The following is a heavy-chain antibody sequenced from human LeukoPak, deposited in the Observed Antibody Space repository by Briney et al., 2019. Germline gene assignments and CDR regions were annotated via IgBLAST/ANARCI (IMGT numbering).Heavy chain of an antibody. CDR3: AKEGFYGDFEYYFDS. CDR2: MSGSAGDT. J-gene: IGHJ4*02. CDR1: GFTFSNYG. V-gene: IGHV3-23*01. Sequence: GGSLRLSCAASGFTFSNYGMSWVRQAPGKGLEWVSAMSGSAGDTYYADAVMGRFTISRDNPNNTLYLQMNSLRAEDTAVHYCAKEGFYGDFEYYFDSWGQGALVTVSS. D-gene: IGHD4-17*01.